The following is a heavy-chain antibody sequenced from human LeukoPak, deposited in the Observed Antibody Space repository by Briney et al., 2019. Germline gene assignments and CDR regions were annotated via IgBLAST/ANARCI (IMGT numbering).Heavy chain of an antibody. D-gene: IGHD1-26*01. CDR2: ISYDGNNK. CDR3: AKYPGGFTGIVNYYHMDV. J-gene: IGHJ6*03. Sequence: GGSLRLSCAASGFTFSNYGMHWVRQAPGKGLEWVAVISYDGNNKYYTDSVKGRFTISRDNSKNTLFLQMNSLRAEDTALYYCAKYPGGFTGIVNYYHMDVWGKGTTVTVSS. CDR1: GFTFSNYG. V-gene: IGHV3-30*18.